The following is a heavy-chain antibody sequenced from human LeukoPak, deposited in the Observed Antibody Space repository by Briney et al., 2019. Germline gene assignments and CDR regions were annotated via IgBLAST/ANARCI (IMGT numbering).Heavy chain of an antibody. CDR2: TYYRSKWYT. J-gene: IGHJ4*02. CDR3: ARSTGPIDY. Sequence: SQTLSLTCAISGDSVSSNSAAWNWIRQSPSRGLEWLGRTYYRSKWYTYYAASVKSRIAINRDTSKNQFSLQLNSVTPEDTAVYDCARSTGPIDYWGQGTLVTVSS. CDR1: GDSVSSNSAA. V-gene: IGHV6-1*01. D-gene: IGHD1-1*01.